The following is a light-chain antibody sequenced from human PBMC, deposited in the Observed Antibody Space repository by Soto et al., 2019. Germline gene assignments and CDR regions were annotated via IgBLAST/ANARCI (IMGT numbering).Light chain of an antibody. Sequence: DIQMTQSPSSLSASIGDRVTITCRASQDIHKFLSWFQQKPGKAPQVLIYYASNLETGVPSRFSGSASGTDFTLTTDTLQPEDVATYYCQQYAGPPTFGGGTRVEIK. V-gene: IGKV1-33*01. CDR1: QDIHKF. CDR3: QQYAGPPT. CDR2: YAS. J-gene: IGKJ4*01.